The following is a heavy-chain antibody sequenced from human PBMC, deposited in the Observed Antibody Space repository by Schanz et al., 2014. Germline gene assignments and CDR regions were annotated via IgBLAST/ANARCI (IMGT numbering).Heavy chain of an antibody. D-gene: IGHD5-18*01. Sequence: EVFLVESGGGLVQPGGSLRLSCAASGFAFSSFALSWVRQSPGKGLEWVSAISANDYDTYYAPSVKGRFTVSRDNSKNTLYLQMNSLRAEDTALYYCASERGYSYGYGAFDIWGQGTMVTVSS. V-gene: IGHV3-23*04. CDR1: GFAFSSFA. J-gene: IGHJ3*02. CDR2: ISANDYDT. CDR3: ASERGYSYGYGAFDI.